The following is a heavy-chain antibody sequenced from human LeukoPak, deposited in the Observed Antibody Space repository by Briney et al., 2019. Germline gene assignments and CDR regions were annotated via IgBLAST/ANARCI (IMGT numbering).Heavy chain of an antibody. Sequence: SETLSLTCAVHGGSFSGYYWSWIRQPPGKGLEWIGEINHSGSTNYNPSLKSRVTISVDTSKNQFSLKLSSVTAADTAVYYCARSAGLWFGELSNWFDPWGQGTLVTVSS. J-gene: IGHJ5*02. CDR1: GGSFSGYY. D-gene: IGHD3-10*01. CDR2: INHSGST. CDR3: ARSAGLWFGELSNWFDP. V-gene: IGHV4-34*01.